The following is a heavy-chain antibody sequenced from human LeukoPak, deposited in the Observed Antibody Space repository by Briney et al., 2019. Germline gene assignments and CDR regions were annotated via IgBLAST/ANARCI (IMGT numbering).Heavy chain of an antibody. J-gene: IGHJ4*02. CDR3: ARGETSSYDY. CDR1: EFTVSINY. D-gene: IGHD2-2*01. CDR2: IYSGGNT. V-gene: IGHV3-53*01. Sequence: GGSLRLSCAASEFTVSINYMSRVRQAPGKGLEWVSVIYSGGNTYYADSVKGRFTISRDNSKNTVYLQMNSLRAEDTAVYYCARGETSSYDYWGPGTLVTVSS.